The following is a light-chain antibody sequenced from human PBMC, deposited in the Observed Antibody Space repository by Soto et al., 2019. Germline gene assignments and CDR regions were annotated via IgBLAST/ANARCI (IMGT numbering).Light chain of an antibody. CDR3: QSYDSSLGGWV. Sequence: QSVLTQPPSVSGAPGQRVTISCTGSSSNIGAGYDVHWYQQLPGTAPKLLIYGNSNRPSGVPDRFSGSKSGTSASLAITGLQAEDEADYCCQSYDSSLGGWVVGGGTKLTVL. V-gene: IGLV1-40*01. CDR1: SSNIGAGYD. J-gene: IGLJ3*02. CDR2: GNS.